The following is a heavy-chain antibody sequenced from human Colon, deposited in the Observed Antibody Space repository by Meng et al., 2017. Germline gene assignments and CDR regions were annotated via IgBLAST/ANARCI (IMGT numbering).Heavy chain of an antibody. J-gene: IGHJ3*01. D-gene: IGHD6-19*01. CDR2: TYYRSKWYY. V-gene: IGHV6-1*01. CDR3: ARGRSGWPDDFDV. Sequence: SQIPPLTRAIPGDSVSTNNAAWHWTRQSPSRGLEWQGRTYYRSKWYYEYAASVKSRITINPDTSKNQCPLQLNSVTPEDTAVYFCARGRSGWPDDFDVWGQGTMVTVSS. CDR1: GDSVSTNNAA.